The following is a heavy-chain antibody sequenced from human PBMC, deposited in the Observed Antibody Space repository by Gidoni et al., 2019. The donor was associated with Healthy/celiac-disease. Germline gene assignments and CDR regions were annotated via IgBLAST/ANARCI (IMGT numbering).Heavy chain of an antibody. CDR3: ARLWFDFWSGYRYYYGMDV. J-gene: IGHJ6*02. D-gene: IGHD3-3*01. CDR2: IYYSGRT. CDR1: GGSISSSSYY. Sequence: QLQLQESGPGLVKPSETLSLTCTVSGGSISSSSYYWGWIRQPPGKGLEWIGSIYYSGRTYYNPSLKSRVTISVDTSKNQFSLKLSSVTAADTAVYYCARLWFDFWSGYRYYYGMDVWGQGTTVTVSS. V-gene: IGHV4-39*01.